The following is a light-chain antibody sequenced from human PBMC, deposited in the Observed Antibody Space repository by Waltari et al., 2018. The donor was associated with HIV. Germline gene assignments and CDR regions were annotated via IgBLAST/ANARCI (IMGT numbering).Light chain of an antibody. CDR1: QSLNSNF. J-gene: IGKJ2*01. CDR3: QQYGSTPYT. V-gene: IGKV3-20*01. Sequence: EVVLTQSPDTLSLSPGESATLSCRASQSLNSNFLAWYQQKPGQAPSLLIFGASIRATGIPDRFAGSASGTDFTLTIIRLDPEDFAVYYCQQYGSTPYTFGQGTKVEIK. CDR2: GAS.